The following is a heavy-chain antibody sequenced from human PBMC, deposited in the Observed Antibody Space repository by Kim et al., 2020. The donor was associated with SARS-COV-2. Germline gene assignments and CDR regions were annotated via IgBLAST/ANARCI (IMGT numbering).Heavy chain of an antibody. CDR3: ARAYSSGWAYFDY. V-gene: IGHV3-21*01. Sequence: PDSVNGRVTHTRDNAKHSLYLQMNSLGAEDTAVYYCARAYSSGWAYFDYWGQGTLVTVSS. J-gene: IGHJ4*02. D-gene: IGHD6-19*01.